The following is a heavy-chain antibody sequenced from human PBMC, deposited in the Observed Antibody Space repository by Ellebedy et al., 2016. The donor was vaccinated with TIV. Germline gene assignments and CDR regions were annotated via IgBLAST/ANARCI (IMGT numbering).Heavy chain of an antibody. Sequence: GESLKISCVASGFRFSSYWITWVRQAPGKGLEWVANIKEDGTEKYYVDSVKGRFTISRDNAKNPVFLQMNSLRGEDTAVYYCARAGSYYGMDVWGQGTTATVSS. J-gene: IGHJ6*02. V-gene: IGHV3-7*03. CDR1: GFRFSSYW. CDR2: IKEDGTEK. CDR3: ARAGSYYGMDV.